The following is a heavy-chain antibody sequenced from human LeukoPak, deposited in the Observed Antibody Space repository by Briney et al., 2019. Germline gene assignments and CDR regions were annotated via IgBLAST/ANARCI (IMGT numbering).Heavy chain of an antibody. CDR2: FDPEDGET. J-gene: IGHJ4*02. D-gene: IGHD5-24*01. CDR3: ARSRDGYNYRLAYFDY. CDR1: GYTLTELS. V-gene: IGHV1-24*01. Sequence: ASVKVSCKVSGYTLTELSMHWVRQAPGKGLEWMGGFDPEDGETIYAQKFQGRVTMTEDTSTDTAYMELSSLRSEDTAVYYCARSRDGYNYRLAYFDYWGQGTLVTVSS.